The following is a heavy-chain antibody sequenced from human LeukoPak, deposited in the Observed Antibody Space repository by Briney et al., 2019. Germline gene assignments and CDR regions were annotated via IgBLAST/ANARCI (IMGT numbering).Heavy chain of an antibody. Sequence: SGTLSLTCAVSGGSISSSNWWSWVRQPPGKGLEWIGEVYYTGNPNYNPSLLSRVSVSMDKSKNEFSLKLTSMTAADTGVYYCARLSGTFGGHIRARGVFIDWGQGTQVTVSS. CDR1: GGSISSSNW. V-gene: IGHV4-4*02. CDR3: ARLSGTFGGHIRARGVFID. CDR2: VYYTGNP. J-gene: IGHJ4*02. D-gene: IGHD3-10*01.